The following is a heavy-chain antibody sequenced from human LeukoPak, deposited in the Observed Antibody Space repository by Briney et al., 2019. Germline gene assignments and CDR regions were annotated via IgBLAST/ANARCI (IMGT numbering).Heavy chain of an antibody. CDR1: GGTFSSYA. D-gene: IGHD1-26*01. Sequence: SVKVSCKASGGTFSSYAISWVRQAPGQGLEWMGGITPIFGTANYAQKFQGRVTITTDESTSTAYMELSSLRSEDTAVYYCARSYLPSYSGSYYFEGWGQGTLVTVSS. V-gene: IGHV1-69*05. CDR3: ARSYLPSYSGSYYFEG. J-gene: IGHJ4*02. CDR2: ITPIFGTA.